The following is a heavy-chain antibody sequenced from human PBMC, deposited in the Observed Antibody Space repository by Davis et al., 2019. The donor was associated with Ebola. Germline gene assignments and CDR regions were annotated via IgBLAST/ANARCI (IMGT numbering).Heavy chain of an antibody. CDR2: ISGSGGST. J-gene: IGHJ4*02. CDR1: AFTFSSYA. Sequence: PGGSLRLSCAASAFTFSSYAMSWVRQAPGKGLEWVSAISGSGGSTYYADSVKGRFTISRDNSKNTLYLQMNSLRAEDTAVYYCATQVYYDSSGPSDYWGQGTLVTVSS. V-gene: IGHV3-23*01. D-gene: IGHD3-22*01. CDR3: ATQVYYDSSGPSDY.